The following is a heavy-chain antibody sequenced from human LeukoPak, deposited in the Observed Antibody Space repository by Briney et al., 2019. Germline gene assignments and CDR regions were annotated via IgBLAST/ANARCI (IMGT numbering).Heavy chain of an antibody. Sequence: GGSLRLSCAASGFTFSSYAMNWVRQAPGKGLEWVSYISSSSSTIYYADSVKGRFTISRDNAKNSLYLQMNSLRDEDTAVYYCARDHYYDSSGYPWGYFDHWGQGTLVTVSS. J-gene: IGHJ4*02. V-gene: IGHV3-48*02. D-gene: IGHD3-22*01. CDR2: ISSSSSTI. CDR1: GFTFSSYA. CDR3: ARDHYYDSSGYPWGYFDH.